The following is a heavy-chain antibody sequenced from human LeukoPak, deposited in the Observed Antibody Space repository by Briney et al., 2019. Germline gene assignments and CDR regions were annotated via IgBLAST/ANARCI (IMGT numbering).Heavy chain of an antibody. CDR1: GGSISSSSYY. J-gene: IGHJ3*02. V-gene: IGHV4-61*05. D-gene: IGHD3-10*01. Sequence: SSETLSLTCTVSGGSISSSSYYWGWIRQPPGKGLEWIGYIYYSGSTNYNPSLKSRVTISVDTSKNQFSLKLSSVTAADTAVYYCARGSVSTDAFDIWGQGTMVTVSS. CDR3: ARGSVSTDAFDI. CDR2: IYYSGST.